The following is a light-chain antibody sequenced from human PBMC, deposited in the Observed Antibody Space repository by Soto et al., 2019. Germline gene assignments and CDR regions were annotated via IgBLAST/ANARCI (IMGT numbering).Light chain of an antibody. Sequence: EMGLTQSPVTLSLSPGERATLSCRASQSVSSYLAWYQQKPGQAPRLLLDDASKRATGIPARFSGSGSGTDFTLTISSLEPEDFEVYYCQQRSKWPSTFGGGTKVEIK. CDR3: QQRSKWPST. CDR1: QSVSSY. V-gene: IGKV3-11*01. J-gene: IGKJ4*01. CDR2: DAS.